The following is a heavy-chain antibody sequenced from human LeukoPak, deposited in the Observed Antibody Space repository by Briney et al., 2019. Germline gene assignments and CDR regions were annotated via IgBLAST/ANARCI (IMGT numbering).Heavy chain of an antibody. Sequence: GASVKVSCKASVYTFTSYGISWVRQAPGQGLEWMGWISAYNGNTNYARKLQGRVTMTTDTSTSTAYMELRSLRSDDTAVYYCARESSSWGFDYWGQGTLVTVSS. CDR3: ARESSSWGFDY. CDR2: ISAYNGNT. J-gene: IGHJ4*02. D-gene: IGHD6-13*01. CDR1: VYTFTSYG. V-gene: IGHV1-18*01.